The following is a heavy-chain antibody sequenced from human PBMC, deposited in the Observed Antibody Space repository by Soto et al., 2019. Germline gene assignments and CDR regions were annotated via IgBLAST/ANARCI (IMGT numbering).Heavy chain of an antibody. CDR1: GYIFTDFY. D-gene: IGHD3-3*01. J-gene: IGHJ4*02. Sequence: QVQLVQSGTEVKQPGASVKVSCKASGYIFTDFYIHWVRQAPGQGLEWVGRINPDTGDTLFAQRFQGRVTMTRDTSISTVSMEVTRLRPGDTVVYYGARERPSGINRESDYWGQRTQITVSS. V-gene: IGHV1-2*05. CDR2: INPDTGDT. CDR3: ARERPSGINRESDY.